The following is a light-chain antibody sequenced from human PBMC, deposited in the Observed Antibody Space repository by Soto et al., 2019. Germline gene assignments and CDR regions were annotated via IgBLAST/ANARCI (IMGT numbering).Light chain of an antibody. CDR1: SSNIGAGYD. CDR2: GNS. V-gene: IGLV1-40*01. J-gene: IGLJ2*01. Sequence: QSVLTQPPSVSGAPGQRVTISCTGSSSNIGAGYDVHWYQQLPGTAPKLLIYGNSNRPSGVPDRFSGSKSGTSASLAITGLQAEDDADYYCQSYDRSLSAPVLGGGTKLTVL. CDR3: QSYDRSLSAPV.